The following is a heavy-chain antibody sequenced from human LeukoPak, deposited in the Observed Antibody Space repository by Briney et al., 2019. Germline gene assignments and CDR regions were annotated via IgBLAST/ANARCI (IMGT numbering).Heavy chain of an antibody. D-gene: IGHD1-14*01. CDR2: IYYSGST. J-gene: IGHJ6*03. V-gene: IGHV4-59*12. Sequence: SETLSLTCTVSGGSISSYYWSWIRQPPGKGLEWIGYIYYSGSTNYNPSLKSRVTISVDTSKNQFSLKLSSVTAADTAVYYCAREPAEGGLSYYYMDVWGKGTTVTVSS. CDR1: GGSISSYY. CDR3: AREPAEGGLSYYYMDV.